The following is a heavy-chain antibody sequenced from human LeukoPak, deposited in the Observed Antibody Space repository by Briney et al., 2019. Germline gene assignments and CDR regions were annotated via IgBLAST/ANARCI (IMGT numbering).Heavy chain of an antibody. CDR2: ISAYNGNT. Sequence: GASVKVSCKASGYTFTSYDISWVRQAPGQGLEWMGWISAYNGNTNYAQKLQGRVTMTTDTSTSTAYMELRSLRSDDTAVYYCARDRGSSWPPDWFDPWGQGTLVTVSS. CDR1: GYTFTSYD. CDR3: ARDRGSSWPPDWFDP. J-gene: IGHJ5*02. V-gene: IGHV1-18*01. D-gene: IGHD6-13*01.